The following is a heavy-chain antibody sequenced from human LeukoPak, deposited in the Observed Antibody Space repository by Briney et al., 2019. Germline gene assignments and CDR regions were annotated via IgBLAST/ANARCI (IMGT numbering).Heavy chain of an antibody. CDR2: IIPIFGTA. V-gene: IGHV1-69*01. J-gene: IGHJ4*02. CDR3: ARDGGGFLEPHLEVTMAK. CDR1: GGTFSSYA. D-gene: IGHD3-3*01. Sequence: SVKVSCKASGGTFSSYAISWVRQAPGQGLEWMGGIIPIFGTANYAQKFQGRVTITADESTSTAYMELSSLRSEDTAVYYCARDGGGFLEPHLEVTMAKWGQGTLVTVSS.